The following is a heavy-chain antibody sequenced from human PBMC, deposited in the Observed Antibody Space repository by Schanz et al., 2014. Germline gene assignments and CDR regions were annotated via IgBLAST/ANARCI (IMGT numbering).Heavy chain of an antibody. CDR2: ISGSGAGT. D-gene: IGHD3-10*01. J-gene: IGHJ6*02. V-gene: IGHV3-23*04. CDR3: ARRGVDGLDV. CDR1: GFIFSNFA. Sequence: EVQLVESGGGLVQPGGSLRLSCAASGFIFSNFAMEWVRQAPGKGLEWVSAISGSGAGTYYADSVKGRFTFSRDNSKNTLYLQMSGLRAEDTAVYYCARRGVDGLDVWGQGTTVTVSS.